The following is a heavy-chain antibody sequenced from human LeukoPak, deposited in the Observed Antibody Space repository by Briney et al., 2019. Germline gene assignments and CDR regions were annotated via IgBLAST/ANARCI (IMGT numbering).Heavy chain of an antibody. V-gene: IGHV3-66*01. CDR2: IYSGGST. CDR1: GCTISSNY. D-gene: IGHD2-8*02. CDR3: ARDPEGLVEGY. Sequence: PGGSLRLSCAASGCTISSNYMSWVRQAPGKGLEWVSVIYSGGSTYYSDSVKGRVTISSDNSKNTMYLQMNSLRAEDTAVYYCARDPEGLVEGYWGQGTLVTVSS. J-gene: IGHJ4*02.